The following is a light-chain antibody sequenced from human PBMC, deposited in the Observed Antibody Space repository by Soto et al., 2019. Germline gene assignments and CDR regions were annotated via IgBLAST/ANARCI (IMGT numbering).Light chain of an antibody. V-gene: IGLV2-8*01. CDR3: SSYAGSNKSRV. CDR1: SSDVGGYNY. J-gene: IGLJ1*01. CDR2: EVS. Sequence: QSVLTQPPSASGSPGQSVTISCTGTSSDVGGYNYVSWYQQHPGKAPKLMIYEVSKRPSGVPDRFSGSKSGNTASLTVSGLQAEDEADYYCSSYAGSNKSRVFGTGTKLTVL.